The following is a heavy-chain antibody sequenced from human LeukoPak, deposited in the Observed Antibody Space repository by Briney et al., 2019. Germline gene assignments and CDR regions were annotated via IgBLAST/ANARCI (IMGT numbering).Heavy chain of an antibody. Sequence: ASVKVSCKASGYTFTGYYMHWVRQAPGQGLEWMGWINPNSGGTNYAQKFQGRVTMTRDTSISTAYMELSRLRSEDTAMYYCARGRGAVDDAFDIWGQGTMVTVSS. J-gene: IGHJ3*02. V-gene: IGHV1-2*02. CDR1: GYTFTGYY. CDR3: ARGRGAVDDAFDI. CDR2: INPNSGGT. D-gene: IGHD6-19*01.